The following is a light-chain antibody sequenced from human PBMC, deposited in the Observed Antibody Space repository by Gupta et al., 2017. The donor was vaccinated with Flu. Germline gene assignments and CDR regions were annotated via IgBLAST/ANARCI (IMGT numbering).Light chain of an antibody. CDR2: EVS. Sequence: QSALTQPASVSGSPGQSLTISCTGTSSDVGGYNYVSWYQPHPGKAPKLMIYEVSNRPSGVSNRFSGSKSGNTASLTISGLQAEDEADYYCSSYTSSSTLVVFGGGTRLTVL. J-gene: IGLJ2*01. CDR3: SSYTSSSTLVV. V-gene: IGLV2-14*01. CDR1: SSDVGGYNY.